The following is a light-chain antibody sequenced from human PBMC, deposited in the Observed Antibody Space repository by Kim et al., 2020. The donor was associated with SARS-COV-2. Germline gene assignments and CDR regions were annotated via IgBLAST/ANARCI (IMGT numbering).Light chain of an antibody. CDR1: SLRIYY. Sequence: SSELTQDPAVSVALGQTVMITCQGDSLRIYYASWYQQKPGQAPLRVIYGKNNRPSGIPDRFSGSSSGNTASLTITGAQAEDEADYYCNSWDSSGNHPGVFGGGTQLTVL. V-gene: IGLV3-19*02. CDR2: GKN. CDR3: NSWDSSGNHPGV. J-gene: IGLJ2*01.